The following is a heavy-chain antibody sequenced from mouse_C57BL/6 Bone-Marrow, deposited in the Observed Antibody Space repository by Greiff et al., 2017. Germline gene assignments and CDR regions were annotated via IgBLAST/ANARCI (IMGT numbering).Heavy chain of an antibody. CDR2: IYPGDGDT. Sequence: VQLQQSGPELVKPGASVKISCKASGYAFSSSWMNWVKPRPGKGLEWIGRIYPGDGDTNYNGKFKGKATLTADKSSSTAYMQLSSLTSEYSAVYFCARIGNYHYYAMDYWGQGTSVTVSS. D-gene: IGHD2-1*01. J-gene: IGHJ4*01. V-gene: IGHV1-82*01. CDR3: ARIGNYHYYAMDY. CDR1: GYAFSSSW.